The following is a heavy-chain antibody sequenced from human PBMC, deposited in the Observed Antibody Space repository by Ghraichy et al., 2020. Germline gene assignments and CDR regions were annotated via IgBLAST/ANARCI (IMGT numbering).Heavy chain of an antibody. J-gene: IGHJ4*02. V-gene: IGHV3-74*01. D-gene: IGHD6-13*01. CDR1: GFTFSSYW. CDR3: STGYSNSWYSFDY. Sequence: GESLNISCAASGFTFSSYWMHWVRQGPGKGLVWVSRVNSDGRTTSYADSVKVRFTISRDNAKNTLYLQMNGLRAEDTAVYYCSTGYSNSWYSFDYWGQGTLVTVSS. CDR2: VNSDGRTT.